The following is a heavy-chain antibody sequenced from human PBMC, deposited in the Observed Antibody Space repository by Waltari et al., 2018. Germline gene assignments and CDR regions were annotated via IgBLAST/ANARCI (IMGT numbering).Heavy chain of an antibody. Sequence: EVQLVESGGGLIQPGGSLRLSCAASGFTVSNNYVSWVRQAPGKGLECVSTIYYNERTDYADSVKGRFTISRDTAKNTLFLQMNSLRAEDTAVYYCATRVVVPGVPGMADYWGQGTLVTVSS. CDR3: ATRVVVPGVPGMADY. V-gene: IGHV3-53*01. D-gene: IGHD2-2*01. CDR1: GFTVSNNY. J-gene: IGHJ4*02. CDR2: IYYNERT.